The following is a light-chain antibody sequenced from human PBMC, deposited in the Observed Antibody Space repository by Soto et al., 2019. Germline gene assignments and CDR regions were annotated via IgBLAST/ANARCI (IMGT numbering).Light chain of an antibody. Sequence: EIVLTQSPDTLSLSPGERATLSCRASQSVVNNLAWYQQKVGQAPRLLIYHASSRAAGVPERFSGSGSGTDFTITSSRLDPADFEVYYWQQYGSSPWTFGQGTKVDI. V-gene: IGKV3-20*01. CDR3: QQYGSSPWT. CDR2: HAS. J-gene: IGKJ1*01. CDR1: QSVVNN.